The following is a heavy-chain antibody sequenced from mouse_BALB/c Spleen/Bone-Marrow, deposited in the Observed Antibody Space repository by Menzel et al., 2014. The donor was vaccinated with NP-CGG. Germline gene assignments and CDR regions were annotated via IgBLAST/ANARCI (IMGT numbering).Heavy chain of an antibody. D-gene: IGHD1-3*01. Sequence: EVKVEESGPGLVKPSQSLSLTSTVTGYSITSGFAWHWIRQFPGNNLEWMGYISSSGRTSYHPSLKGRISITRDTSKNQFFLQLNSVTTEDTATYYCARSGNFFDYWGQGTTLTVSS. CDR1: GYSITSGFA. V-gene: IGHV3-2*02. CDR3: ARSGNFFDY. CDR2: ISSSGRT. J-gene: IGHJ2*01.